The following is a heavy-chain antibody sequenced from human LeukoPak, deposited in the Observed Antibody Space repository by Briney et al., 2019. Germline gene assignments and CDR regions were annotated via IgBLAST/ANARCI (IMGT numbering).Heavy chain of an antibody. V-gene: IGHV3-74*01. CDR2: VNSDGINT. Sequence: GGSLSLSCAASGFTFSTYWMHWVRQAPGKGLVWVSRVNSDGINTSYADSVKGRFTISRDNAKNTLYLQMNSLRAEDTAVYYCARDRAAGTRYMDVWGKGTTVTVSS. CDR1: GFTFSTYW. J-gene: IGHJ6*03. CDR3: ARDRAAGTRYMDV. D-gene: IGHD6-13*01.